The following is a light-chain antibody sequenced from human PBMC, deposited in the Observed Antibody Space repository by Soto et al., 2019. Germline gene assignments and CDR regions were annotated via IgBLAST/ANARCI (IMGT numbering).Light chain of an antibody. CDR2: GAS. J-gene: IGKJ2*01. V-gene: IGKV3-15*01. CDR3: QQYDNWPST. CDR1: QSVSSN. Sequence: EIVMTQSPATLSVSPGERATLSCRASQSVSSNLAWYQQKPGQPPRLLIYGASTRATGIPARFSGSGSGTEFTLTISSLQSEDFAVYYCQQYDNWPSTLGQGTKLEIK.